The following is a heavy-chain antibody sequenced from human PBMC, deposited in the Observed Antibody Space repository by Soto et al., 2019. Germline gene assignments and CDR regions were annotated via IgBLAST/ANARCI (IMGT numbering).Heavy chain of an antibody. CDR3: ARGRTTVVTRDAFDI. Sequence: QVQLGQSGAEVKKPGASVKVSCKASGYTFTGYYMHWVRQAPGQGLEWMGWINPNSGGTNYAQKFQGRVTMTRDTSISTAYMELSRLRSDDTAVYYCARGRTTVVTRDAFDIWGQGTMVTVSS. CDR1: GYTFTGYY. V-gene: IGHV1-2*02. J-gene: IGHJ3*02. CDR2: INPNSGGT. D-gene: IGHD4-17*01.